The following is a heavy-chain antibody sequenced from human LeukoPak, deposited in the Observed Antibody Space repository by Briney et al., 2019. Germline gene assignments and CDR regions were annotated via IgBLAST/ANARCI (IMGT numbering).Heavy chain of an antibody. CDR1: GGSISSYY. Sequence: SETLSLTCTVSGGSISSYYWSWIRQPPGKGLEWIGYIYYSGSTNYNPSLKSRVTISVDTSKNQFSLKLSSVTAADTAVYYCARHRSHSSAMVPWGQGTLVTVSS. J-gene: IGHJ5*02. V-gene: IGHV4-59*08. D-gene: IGHD5-18*01. CDR2: IYYSGST. CDR3: ARHRSHSSAMVP.